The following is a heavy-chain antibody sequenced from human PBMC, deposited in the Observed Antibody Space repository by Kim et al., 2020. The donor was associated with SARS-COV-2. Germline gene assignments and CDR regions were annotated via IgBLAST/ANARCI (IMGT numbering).Heavy chain of an antibody. V-gene: IGHV3-49*04. D-gene: IGHD6-19*01. Sequence: GGSLRLSCTTSGFTFADYAMSWVRQAPGKGLEWVGFIRSRGHGGTTDYAASVRGRFTISRDDSKSIAYLQMNSLKTEDTAMYYCTSIKYSNGWPLPFFDFWGQGSVVTVS. CDR3: TSIKYSNGWPLPFFDF. J-gene: IGHJ4*02. CDR2: IRSRGHGGTT. CDR1: GFTFADYA.